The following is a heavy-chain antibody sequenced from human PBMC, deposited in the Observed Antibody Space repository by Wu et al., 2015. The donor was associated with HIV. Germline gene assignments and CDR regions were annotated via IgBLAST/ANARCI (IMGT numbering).Heavy chain of an antibody. V-gene: IGHV1-18*01. D-gene: IGHD3-10*01. J-gene: IGHJ3*01. CDR1: GYIFTNFG. CDR3: ARVKGFIKGPSDV. CDR2: ISTYNGET. Sequence: QAQLVQSGAEVKRPGASVKVSCKASGYIFTNFGINWARQPPGQGLEWLGCISTYNGETNSAQSLQGRLTMTTDTSTSTAYLELRSLTSDDTAIYYCARVKGFIKGPSDVWGQGTLVTVSS.